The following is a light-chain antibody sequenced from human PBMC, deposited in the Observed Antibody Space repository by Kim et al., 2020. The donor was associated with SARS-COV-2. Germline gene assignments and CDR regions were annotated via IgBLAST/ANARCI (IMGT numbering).Light chain of an antibody. V-gene: IGKV1-5*03. J-gene: IGKJ1*01. Sequence: SAAVGDRVTITCRASQSIPSWLAWYQQKPGNAPKLLIYKAASLESGVPSRFGGSGSGTEFTLTISSLQPDDFATYYCQQYDTYWTFGQGTKVEI. CDR3: QQYDTYWT. CDR2: KAA. CDR1: QSIPSW.